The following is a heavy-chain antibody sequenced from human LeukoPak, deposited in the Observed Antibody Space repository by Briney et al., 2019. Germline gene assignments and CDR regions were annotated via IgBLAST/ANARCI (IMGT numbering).Heavy chain of an antibody. D-gene: IGHD5-18*01. V-gene: IGHV4-59*11. CDR1: GGSISSHY. J-gene: IGHJ4*02. CDR3: ARGGDSYGWRYFDY. Sequence: SETLSLTCTVSGGSISSHYWSWIRQPPGKGLEWIGYIYYSGSTNYNPSLKSRVTISVDTSKNQFSLKLSSVTAADTAVYYCARGGDSYGWRYFDYWGQGTLVTVSS. CDR2: IYYSGST.